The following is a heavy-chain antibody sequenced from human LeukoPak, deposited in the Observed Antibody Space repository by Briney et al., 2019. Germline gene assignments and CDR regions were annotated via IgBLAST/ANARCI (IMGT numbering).Heavy chain of an antibody. J-gene: IGHJ4*02. D-gene: IGHD3-3*01. Sequence: SVKVSCKASGGTFSSYTISWVRHAPGQGLEWLGRIIPILGIANYAQKFQRRVTITADNSTSTAYMELSSLRSEDTAVYYCARAGFTNYDFWSGYHFDYWGQGTLVTVSS. CDR3: ARAGFTNYDFWSGYHFDY. V-gene: IGHV1-69*02. CDR2: IIPILGIA. CDR1: GGTFSSYT.